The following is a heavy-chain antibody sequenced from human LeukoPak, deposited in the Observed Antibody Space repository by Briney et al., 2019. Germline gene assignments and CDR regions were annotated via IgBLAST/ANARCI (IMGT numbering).Heavy chain of an antibody. CDR2: IWYDGSNK. D-gene: IGHD5-18*01. Sequence: HPGGSLRLSCAASGFTFSSYGMHWVRQAPGKGLEWVAVIWYDGSNKYYADSVKGRFTISRDNSKNTLYLQMNSLRAEDTAVYYCATVRSYGFYYFDYWGQGTLVTVSS. J-gene: IGHJ4*02. CDR3: ATVRSYGFYYFDY. V-gene: IGHV3-33*01. CDR1: GFTFSSYG.